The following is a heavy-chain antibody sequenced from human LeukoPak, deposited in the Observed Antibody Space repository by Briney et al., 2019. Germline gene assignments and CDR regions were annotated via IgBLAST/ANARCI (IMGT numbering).Heavy chain of an antibody. CDR1: SGSITGHY. Sequence: SETLSHTCTVSSGSITGHYWSWIRQPPGKGLKWLGYIYYTGSTNYNPSLKSRVNISADKSKNQFSLKLSSVTAADTAVYYCARNPGYYSDHYYGMDVWGQGTTVTVSS. J-gene: IGHJ6*02. CDR2: IYYTGST. D-gene: IGHD3-22*01. V-gene: IGHV4-59*11. CDR3: ARNPGYYSDHYYGMDV.